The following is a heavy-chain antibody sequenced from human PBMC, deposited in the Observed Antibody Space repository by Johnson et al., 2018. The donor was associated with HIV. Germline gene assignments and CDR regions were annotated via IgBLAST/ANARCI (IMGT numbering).Heavy chain of an antibody. CDR3: ARERRAGVKGAFDI. D-gene: IGHD2-21*01. CDR1: GFTLKDFD. V-gene: IGHV3-13*01. CDR2: IDFDADT. Sequence: EKLVESGGGLVQPGGSLRLSCAVSGFTLKDFDMHWVRQPIGKGLEWVSEIDFDADTYYPDSVKGRFTASRDNSKNTLYLQMNSLRAEDTAVYYCARERRAGVKGAFDIWGQGTMVTVSS. J-gene: IGHJ3*02.